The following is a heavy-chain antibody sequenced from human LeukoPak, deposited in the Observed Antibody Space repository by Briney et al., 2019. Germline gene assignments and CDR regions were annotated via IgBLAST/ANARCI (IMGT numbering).Heavy chain of an antibody. CDR3: AREKQWFFFDY. CDR1: GFTFSSYS. Sequence: GGSLRLSCAASGFTFSSYSMNWVRQAPGKGLEWVAVISYDGSNKYYADSVKGRFTISRDNSKNTLYLQMNSLRAEDTAVYYCAREKQWFFFDYWGQGTLVTVSS. CDR2: ISYDGSNK. J-gene: IGHJ4*02. D-gene: IGHD6-19*01. V-gene: IGHV3-30*03.